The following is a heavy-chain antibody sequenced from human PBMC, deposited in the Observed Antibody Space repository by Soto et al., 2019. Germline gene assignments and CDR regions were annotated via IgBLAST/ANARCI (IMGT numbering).Heavy chain of an antibody. CDR3: ARVRGGGSEYFFDY. CDR1: GYTFTRYN. CDR2: INPSGGTT. Sequence: VQLVQSGAEVKKPGASVKVSCKASGYTFTRYNVHWVRQAPGQGLEWMAIINPSGGTTYYVQKFEGRVTLTTDTSTSTVHMELSSLRSDDTAVYYCARVRGGGSEYFFDYWGQGTLVTVSS. J-gene: IGHJ4*02. D-gene: IGHD2-15*01. V-gene: IGHV1-46*01.